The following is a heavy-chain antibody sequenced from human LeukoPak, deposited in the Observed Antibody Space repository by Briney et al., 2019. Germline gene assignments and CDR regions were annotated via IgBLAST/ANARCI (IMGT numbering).Heavy chain of an antibody. CDR3: VRDGTIFRVVTLGFDY. Sequence: VGSLRLSCAASVFTFSSYSMNWVRQAPGKGLEWVSSISSSSSYIYYADSVKGRFTISRDNAKNSLYLQMNSLRAEDTAVYYCVRDGTIFRVVTLGFDYWGEGTLVTVSS. CDR2: ISSSSSYI. D-gene: IGHD3-3*01. V-gene: IGHV3-21*01. CDR1: VFTFSSYS. J-gene: IGHJ4*02.